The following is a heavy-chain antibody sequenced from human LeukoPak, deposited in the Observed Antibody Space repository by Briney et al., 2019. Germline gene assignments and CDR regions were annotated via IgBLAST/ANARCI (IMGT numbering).Heavy chain of an antibody. CDR2: INPNSGGT. V-gene: IGHV1-2*02. Sequence: RASVKVSCEASGYTFTVYYMHWVRQAPGQGREWVGWINPNSGGTHYAQKFQGRVTMPRDTSISTAHVALSRLRSDDTVGYYLARDRRHGQVPIWNRNNWFYPWGAGTLVTVSS. D-gene: IGHD1/OR15-1a*01. CDR1: GYTFTVYY. J-gene: IGHJ5*02. CDR3: ARDRRHGQVPIWNRNNWFYP.